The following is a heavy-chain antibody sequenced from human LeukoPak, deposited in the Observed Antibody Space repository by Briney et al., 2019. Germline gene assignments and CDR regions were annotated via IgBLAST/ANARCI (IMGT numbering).Heavy chain of an antibody. J-gene: IGHJ4*02. V-gene: IGHV3-21*01. D-gene: IGHD6-19*01. Sequence: PGGSLRLSCAASGFTFSSYSMNWVRQAPGKGLEWVSSISSSSSYIYYADSVKGRFTISRDNAKNSLYLQMNSLRAEDTAVYYCARPVSVTTNPIAVAYFDYWGQGTLVTVSS. CDR1: GFTFSSYS. CDR2: ISSSSSYI. CDR3: ARPVSVTTNPIAVAYFDY.